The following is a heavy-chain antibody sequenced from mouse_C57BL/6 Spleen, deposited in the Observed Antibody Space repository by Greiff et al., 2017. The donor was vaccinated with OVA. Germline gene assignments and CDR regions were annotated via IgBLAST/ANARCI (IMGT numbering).Heavy chain of an antibody. CDR1: GYTFTSYW. J-gene: IGHJ1*03. V-gene: IGHV1-55*01. Sequence: VQLQQPGAELVKPGASVKMSCKASGYTFTSYWITWVKQRPGQGLEWIGDIYPGSGSTNYNEKFKGKATLTVDTSSSTAYMQLSSLTSEDSAVYYCAREEYHERYFDVWGTGTTVTVSS. CDR3: AREEYHERYFDV. CDR2: IYPGSGST. D-gene: IGHD2-10*02.